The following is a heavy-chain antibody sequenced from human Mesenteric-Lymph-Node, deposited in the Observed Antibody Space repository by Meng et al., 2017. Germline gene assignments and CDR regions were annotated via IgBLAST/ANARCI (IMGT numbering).Heavy chain of an antibody. CDR3: ITAIRGPID. V-gene: IGHV3-15*01. CDR1: GFTLSNAW. J-gene: IGHJ4*02. D-gene: IGHD3-10*01. CDR2: IKRKTDGGTA. Sequence: GGSLRLSCAASGFTLSNAWMSWVRQAPGKGLEWVGRIKRKTDGGTAEYAAPVKGRFTISRDDSANTLSLQMNSLKSEDTAVYYCITAIRGPIDWGQGTLVTVSS.